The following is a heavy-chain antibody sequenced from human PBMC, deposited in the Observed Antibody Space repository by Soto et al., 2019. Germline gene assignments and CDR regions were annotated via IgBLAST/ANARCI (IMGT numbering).Heavy chain of an antibody. V-gene: IGHV4-39*01. Sequence: QLQLQESGPGLVKPSETLSLTCGVSGGSISSSSPYWGWSRQPPGKGLQWIGNIYYPGITYFNPSLKSRVTISVDTSKKQFFLKLTSVTAADTAVYYCATGYSSSWYDYWGQGTLVTVAS. CDR2: IYYPGIT. CDR1: GGSISSSSPY. D-gene: IGHD6-13*01. CDR3: ATGYSSSWYDY. J-gene: IGHJ4*02.